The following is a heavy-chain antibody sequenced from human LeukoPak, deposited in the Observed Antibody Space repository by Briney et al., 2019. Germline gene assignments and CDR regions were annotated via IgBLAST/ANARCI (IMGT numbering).Heavy chain of an antibody. Sequence: SETLSLTCAVYGGSFSGYYWSWIRQPPGKGLEWIGEINHSGSTNYNPSLKSRVTISVDTSKNQFSLKLSSVTAADTAVYYCAGSDFWSGYYLPIDYWGQGTLVTVSS. CDR2: INHSGST. CDR1: GGSFSGYY. D-gene: IGHD3-3*01. V-gene: IGHV4-34*01. J-gene: IGHJ4*02. CDR3: AGSDFWSGYYLPIDY.